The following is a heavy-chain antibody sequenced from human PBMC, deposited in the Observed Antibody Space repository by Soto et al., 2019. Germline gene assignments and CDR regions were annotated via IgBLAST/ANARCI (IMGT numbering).Heavy chain of an antibody. J-gene: IGHJ5*02. CDR3: AIRRDGFRWFDP. CDR2: MNPNSGNT. D-gene: IGHD3-16*01. V-gene: IGHV1-8*01. CDR1: GDTFTSYD. Sequence: ASVKVSCKASGDTFTSYDINWVRQVTGQGLEWMGWMNPNSGNTGYAQKFQGRVTMTRNTSISTAYMELSSLRSEDTAVYDCAIRRDGFRWFDPWGQGTLVTVSS.